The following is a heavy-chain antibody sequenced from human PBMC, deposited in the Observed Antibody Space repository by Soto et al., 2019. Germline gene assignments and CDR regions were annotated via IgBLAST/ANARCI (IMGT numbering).Heavy chain of an antibody. V-gene: IGHV3-7*01. Sequence: PGVSLRLSCRASGFTFSTSWMNWVRQAPGKGLEWVASTNPDGSKKYHVDSVEGRFTISRDNAKNSLFLQMDSLRVEDTALYYCARDRAWSSFDYWGQGTQVTVSS. CDR3: ARDRAWSSFDY. D-gene: IGHD6-19*01. J-gene: IGHJ4*02. CDR1: GFTFSTSW. CDR2: TNPDGSKK.